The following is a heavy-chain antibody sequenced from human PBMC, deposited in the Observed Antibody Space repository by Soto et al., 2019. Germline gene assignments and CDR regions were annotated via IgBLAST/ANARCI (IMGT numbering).Heavy chain of an antibody. Sequence: EVQLLESGGGLVQPGGSLRLSCAASGFTFSSYAMSWVRQAPGKGLEWVSAISGSGGSTYYADSVKGRFTISRDNSKNTLYLQLNSLRAEDTAVYNCAKYGYGSGSYDYWGQGNLVTVSS. CDR2: ISGSGGST. CDR1: GFTFSSYA. D-gene: IGHD3-10*01. V-gene: IGHV3-23*01. J-gene: IGHJ4*02. CDR3: AKYGYGSGSYDY.